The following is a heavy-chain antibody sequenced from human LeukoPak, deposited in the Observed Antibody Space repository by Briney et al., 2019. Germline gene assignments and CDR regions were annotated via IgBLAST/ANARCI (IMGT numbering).Heavy chain of an antibody. D-gene: IGHD3-16*01. J-gene: IGHJ1*01. Sequence: SETLSLTCSVSGGSISSYYWTWIRQPPGEGLEWIGYRYYSGSTTYNPSLKSRVTISVDTSKSQFSLKLISVTAADTAIYYCARVRGDFETDWGQGTLVTVSS. CDR3: ARVRGDFETD. CDR2: RYYSGST. CDR1: GGSISSYY. V-gene: IGHV4-59*01.